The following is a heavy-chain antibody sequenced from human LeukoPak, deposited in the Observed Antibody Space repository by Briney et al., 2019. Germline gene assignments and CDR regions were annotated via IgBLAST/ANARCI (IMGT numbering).Heavy chain of an antibody. CDR1: GFTVSGNY. CDR3: VRVESTGWWHYFDY. J-gene: IGHJ4*02. CDR2: IYSGANT. Sequence: GGSLRLSCAASGFTVSGNYMSWVRQAPGKGLEWVSVIYSGANTYYADSVKGRFTTSTDASKNTLYVQMNSLRAEDTAVYYCVRVESTGWWHYFDYWGQGTLVTVSS. V-gene: IGHV3-53*01. D-gene: IGHD6-19*01.